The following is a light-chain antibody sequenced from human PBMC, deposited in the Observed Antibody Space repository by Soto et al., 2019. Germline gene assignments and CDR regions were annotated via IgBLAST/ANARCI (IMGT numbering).Light chain of an antibody. J-gene: IGKJ5*01. V-gene: IGKV3-20*01. Sequence: EILLRQSPGTLSLSPEERASLSCRASQSVSSTYLAWYQHKPGQDPRLLIYGASSRATGIPDRFSGSGSGTDFTLTISRVQPEDFAVYYCQQYVSLPITFGQGTRLEIK. CDR2: GAS. CDR3: QQYVSLPIT. CDR1: QSVSSTY.